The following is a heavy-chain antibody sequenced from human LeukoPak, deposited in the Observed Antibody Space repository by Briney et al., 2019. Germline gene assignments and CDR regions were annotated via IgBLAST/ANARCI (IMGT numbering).Heavy chain of an antibody. D-gene: IGHD5-24*01. CDR1: GFTVSNNY. J-gene: IGHJ4*02. CDR2: IHGGGDT. Sequence: GGSLRLSCAASGFTVSNNYISWVRQAPGKGLESVAVIHGGGDTHYADSVKGRFTISKDNSKNTLYLQMNSLRVEDTGVYYCARNPSAAEAVSNTGDGLYWGQGTLVTVS. CDR3: ARNPSAAEAVSNTGDGLY. V-gene: IGHV3-66*01.